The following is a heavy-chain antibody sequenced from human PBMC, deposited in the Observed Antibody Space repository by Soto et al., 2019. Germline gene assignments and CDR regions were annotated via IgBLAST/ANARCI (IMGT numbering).Heavy chain of an antibody. CDR1: GFSLSNPTMG. CDR2: IFSIDEK. J-gene: IGHJ4*02. D-gene: IGHD1-26*01. V-gene: IGHV2-26*01. Sequence: QVTLKESGPVLVRPTETLTLTCTVSGFSLSNPTMGVSWIRQPPGKALEWLGHIFSIDEKSYSTSLKRRLTVSKDTSKSQVVLTLTNMDSVDTATYYCARIMVGSGSDYALDYWGQGTLVTVSS. CDR3: ARIMVGSGSDYALDY.